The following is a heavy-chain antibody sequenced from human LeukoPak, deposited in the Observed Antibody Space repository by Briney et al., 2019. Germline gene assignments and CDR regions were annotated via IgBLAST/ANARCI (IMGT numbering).Heavy chain of an antibody. V-gene: IGHV5-51*01. CDR1: GYSFTSYW. J-gene: IGHJ4*02. CDR2: IYPGDSDT. Sequence: PGESLKISCKGSGYSFTSYWIGWVRQMPGKGLEWMGIIYPGDSDTRYSPSFQGQVIISADKSITTAYLQWSSLKASDSAVYYCARRRSCSVGSCEDFDFWGQGTLVTVSS. CDR3: ARRRSCSVGSCEDFDF. D-gene: IGHD2-15*01.